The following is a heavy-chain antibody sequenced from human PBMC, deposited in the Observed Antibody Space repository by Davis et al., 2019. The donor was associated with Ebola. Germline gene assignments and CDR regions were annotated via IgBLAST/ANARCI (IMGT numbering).Heavy chain of an antibody. CDR1: GFTFSDYE. CDR3: ARDAFSLNRYDTEDH. Sequence: GESLKISCEASGFTFSDYEMNWVRQAPGKGLEWVSYISGSATSTFYADSVKGRFTISRDNARDSLYLQMDSLRVEDTAIYYCARDAFSLNRYDTEDHWGQGTLVTVSS. V-gene: IGHV3-48*03. CDR2: ISGSATST. D-gene: IGHD3-9*01. J-gene: IGHJ4*02.